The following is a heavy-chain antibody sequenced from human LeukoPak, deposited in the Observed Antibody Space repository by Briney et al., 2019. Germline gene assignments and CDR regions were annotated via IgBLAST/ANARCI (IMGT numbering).Heavy chain of an antibody. CDR3: ARGYSGYDYALGRLDY. CDR1: GFTFSSYA. J-gene: IGHJ4*02. V-gene: IGHV3-30-3*01. CDR2: ISYDGSNK. Sequence: GRSLRLSCAASGFTFSSYAMHWVRQAPGKGLEWVTVISYDGSNKYYADSVKGRFTISRDNSKNTLYLQMNSLRAEDTAVYYCARGYSGYDYALGRLDYWGQGPLVTVSS. D-gene: IGHD5-12*01.